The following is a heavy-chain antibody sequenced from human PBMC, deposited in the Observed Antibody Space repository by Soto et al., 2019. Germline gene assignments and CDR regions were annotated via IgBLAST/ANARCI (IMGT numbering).Heavy chain of an antibody. CDR1: GFTFDHYA. D-gene: IGHD3-3*01. Sequence: EVQLVESGGGLVQPGWSLRLSCAASGFTFDHYAMHWVRQAPGKGLEWVGGISWNSNSIDYVDSVKGRFTISRDSAKNSLYLQMNSLRIEDTALYFCAKGSGGGTIFGVALDLWGQGALVTVSS. J-gene: IGHJ5*02. CDR2: ISWNSNSI. CDR3: AKGSGGGTIFGVALDL. V-gene: IGHV3-9*01.